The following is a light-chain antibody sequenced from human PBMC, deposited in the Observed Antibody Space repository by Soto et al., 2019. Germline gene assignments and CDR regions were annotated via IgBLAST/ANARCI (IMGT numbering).Light chain of an antibody. V-gene: IGKV3-20*01. J-gene: IGKJ3*01. Sequence: EMVLTQSPGTLSWSRGERATLSWRASQSVGSIYLACYQQNPCQARRRLIFDASTSATGIPDRFSGSGSGTDFTLTISRLEPQDFAAYYCQHYGDSPRFTFGPGTKVDIK. CDR1: QSVGSIY. CDR3: QHYGDSPRFT. CDR2: DAS.